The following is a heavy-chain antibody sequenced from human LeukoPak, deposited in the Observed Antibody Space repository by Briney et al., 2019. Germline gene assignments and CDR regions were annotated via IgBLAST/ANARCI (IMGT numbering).Heavy chain of an antibody. CDR3: ARDSLNYGSGSYYYYGMDV. CDR1: GYTFTSYY. CDR2: INPSGGST. D-gene: IGHD3-10*01. Sequence: ASVKVSCKASGYTFTSYYMHWVRQAPGQGGEWMGIINPSGGSTSYAQKFQGRVTMTRDTSTSTVYMELSSLRSEDTAVYYCARDSLNYGSGSYYYYGMDVWGQGTTVTVSS. V-gene: IGHV1-46*01. J-gene: IGHJ6*02.